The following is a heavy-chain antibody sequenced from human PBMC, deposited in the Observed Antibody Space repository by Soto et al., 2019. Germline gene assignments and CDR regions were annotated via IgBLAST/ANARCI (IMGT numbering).Heavy chain of an antibody. Sequence: QVQLVQSGAEVKKPGASVKVSCKASGYSFATYGFSWVRQAPGQGLECVGWISAHNGDTHYSQKFQGRVTLTTDTSTTTGYMELRILTSDDTAVYFCATEPIYYNDGSGYYPLGHWGQGTLVTVSS. CDR1: GYSFATYG. CDR3: ATEPIYYNDGSGYYPLGH. J-gene: IGHJ4*02. CDR2: ISAHNGDT. D-gene: IGHD3-22*01. V-gene: IGHV1-18*04.